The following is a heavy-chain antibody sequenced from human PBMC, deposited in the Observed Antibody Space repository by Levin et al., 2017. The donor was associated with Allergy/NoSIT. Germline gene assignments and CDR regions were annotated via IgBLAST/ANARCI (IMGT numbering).Heavy chain of an antibody. V-gene: IGHV4-39*01. CDR1: GGSISSGSYF. CDR3: ARKNYYGSGSSGGFDI. J-gene: IGHJ3*02. D-gene: IGHD3-10*01. Sequence: TSETLSLTCTVSGGSISSGSYFWGWIRQPPGKGLEWIGSIYHTGTTYYNPSLKSRITISVDTSKNQFSLKLNSVTAADTAVYYCARKNYYGSGSSGGFDIWGQGTMVTVSS. CDR2: IYHTGTT.